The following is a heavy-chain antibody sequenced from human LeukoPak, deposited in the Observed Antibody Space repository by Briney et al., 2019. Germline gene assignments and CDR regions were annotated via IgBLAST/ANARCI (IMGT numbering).Heavy chain of an antibody. CDR2: INPNSGGT. CDR3: ARSTTTVTTSPEVYYYMDV. V-gene: IGHV1-2*02. Sequence: ASVKVSCKASGYTFTGYYMHWVRQAPGQGLEWMGWINPNSGGTSYAQKFQGRVTMTRDTSISTAYMELSRLRSDDTAVYYCARSTTTVTTSPEVYYYMDVWGKGTTVTVSS. J-gene: IGHJ6*03. D-gene: IGHD4-11*01. CDR1: GYTFTGYY.